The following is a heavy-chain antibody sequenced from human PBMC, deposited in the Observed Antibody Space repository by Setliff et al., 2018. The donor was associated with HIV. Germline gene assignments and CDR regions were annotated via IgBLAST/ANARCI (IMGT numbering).Heavy chain of an antibody. J-gene: IGHJ3*02. CDR2: INAAISHT. V-gene: IGHV1-3*01. Sequence: WASVKVSCKASGYSFSSYAIHWVRQAAGQSPEWLGWINAAISHTRYSPKFQDRVTLTTDTSAGTIHMEMRSLRSEDTAVYYGVGGRGGFFDEPFDMWGPGTRVTVSS. CDR3: VGGRGGFFDEPFDM. CDR1: GYSFSSYA. D-gene: IGHD3-16*01.